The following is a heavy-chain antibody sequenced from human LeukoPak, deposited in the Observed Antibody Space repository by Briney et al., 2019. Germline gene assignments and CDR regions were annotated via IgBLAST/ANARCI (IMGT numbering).Heavy chain of an antibody. D-gene: IGHD3-10*01. J-gene: IGHJ6*02. CDR3: AREDGSGYYGMDV. CDR2: ISSSSSYI. Sequence: PGGSLRLSCAASGFTFSSYSMNWVRQAPGKGLEWVSSISSSSSYIYYADSVKGRFTISRDNAKNSLYLQMNSLRAEDTAVYYCAREDGSGYYGMDVWGQGTTVTVSS. CDR1: GFTFSSYS. V-gene: IGHV3-21*01.